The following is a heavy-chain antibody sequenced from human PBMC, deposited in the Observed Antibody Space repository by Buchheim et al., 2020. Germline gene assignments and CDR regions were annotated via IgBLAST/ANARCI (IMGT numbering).Heavy chain of an antibody. Sequence: QVQLQESGPGLVKPSETLSLTCTVSGGSISSYYWSWIRQPPGKGLEWIGYIYYSGSTNYNPSLKSRVTISVDTSKNQFSLKLSSVTAADTAVYYCARAFYGHGFDYWGHGTL. V-gene: IGHV4-59*01. CDR3: ARAFYGHGFDY. CDR2: IYYSGST. CDR1: GGSISSYY. D-gene: IGHD2/OR15-2a*01. J-gene: IGHJ4*01.